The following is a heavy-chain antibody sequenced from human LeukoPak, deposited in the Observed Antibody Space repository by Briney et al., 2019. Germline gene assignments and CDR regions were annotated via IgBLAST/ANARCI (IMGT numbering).Heavy chain of an antibody. CDR3: AKDLESSSGWYAFSFDY. V-gene: IGHV3-23*01. Sequence: GGSLRLSCAASGFTFSSYAMSWVRQAPGKGLEWVSAISGSGGSTYYADSVKGRFTISRDNSKNTLYLQMNSLRAEDTAVYYCAKDLESSSGWYAFSFDYWGQGTLVTVSS. D-gene: IGHD6-19*01. J-gene: IGHJ4*02. CDR2: ISGSGGST. CDR1: GFTFSSYA.